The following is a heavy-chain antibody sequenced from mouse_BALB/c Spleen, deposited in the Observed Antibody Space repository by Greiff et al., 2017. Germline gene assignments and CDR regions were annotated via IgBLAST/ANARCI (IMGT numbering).Heavy chain of an antibody. Sequence: DVMLVESGGGLVKPGGSLKLSCAASGFAFSSYDMSWVRQTPEKRLEWVAYISSGGGSTYYPDTVKGRFTISRDNAKNTLYLQMSSLRSEDTAMYYCARSGYYGSSYYFDYWGQGTTLTVSS. V-gene: IGHV5-12-1*01. CDR2: ISSGGGST. CDR3: ARSGYYGSSYYFDY. CDR1: GFAFSSYD. J-gene: IGHJ2*01. D-gene: IGHD1-1*01.